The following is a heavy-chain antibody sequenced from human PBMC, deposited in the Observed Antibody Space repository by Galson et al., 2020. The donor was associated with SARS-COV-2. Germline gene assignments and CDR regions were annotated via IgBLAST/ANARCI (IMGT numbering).Heavy chain of an antibody. CDR2: ISYDGSNK. Sequence: SCAASGFTFSSYAMHWVRQAPGKGLEWVAVISYDGSNKYYADSVKGRFTISRDNSKNTLYLQMNSLRAEDTAVYYCARDGATYYDIWTGPLVPGHPDYWGQGTLVTVSS. CDR3: ARDGATYYDIWTGPLVPGHPDY. CDR1: GFTFSSYA. J-gene: IGHJ4*02. V-gene: IGHV3-30*04. D-gene: IGHD3-9*01.